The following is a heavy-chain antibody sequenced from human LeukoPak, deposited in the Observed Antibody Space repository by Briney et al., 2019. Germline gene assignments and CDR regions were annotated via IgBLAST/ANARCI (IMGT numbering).Heavy chain of an antibody. J-gene: IGHJ4*02. CDR1: GYTFTGYY. Sequence: ASVKVSCKASGYTFTGYYMHWVRQAPGQGLEWMGWINPNSGGTNYAQKFQGRVTMTRDTSISTAYMELSRLRSDDTAVYYCARDDPSYDSSGYYFFTGVTIDYWGQGILVTVSS. V-gene: IGHV1-2*02. CDR3: ARDDPSYDSSGYYFFTGVTIDY. CDR2: INPNSGGT. D-gene: IGHD3-22*01.